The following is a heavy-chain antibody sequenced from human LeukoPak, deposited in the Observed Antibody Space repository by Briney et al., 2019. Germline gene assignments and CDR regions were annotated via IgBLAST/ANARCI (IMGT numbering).Heavy chain of an antibody. CDR2: ISSNGGST. J-gene: IGHJ3*02. CDR1: GFTFSTYA. D-gene: IGHD7-27*01. CDR3: VKDHDWGAFHI. Sequence: GGSLRLSCSASGFTFSTYAMHWVRQAPGKGLEYVSGISSNGGSTYYADSVKGRFTISRDNPKNTLYLQMSSLRPEDTAVFYCVKDHDWGAFHIWGQGTMVTVSS. V-gene: IGHV3-64D*06.